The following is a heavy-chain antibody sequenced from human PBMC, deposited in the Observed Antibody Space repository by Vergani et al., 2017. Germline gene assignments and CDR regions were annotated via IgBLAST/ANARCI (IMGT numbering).Heavy chain of an antibody. V-gene: IGHV4-31*03. D-gene: IGHD3/OR15-3a*01. CDR3: ARVISGFNRYYYYYYMDV. CDR2: IYYSGST. Sequence: QVQLQESGPGLVKTSQTLSLTCTVSGGSISSGGYYWSWIRQHPGKGLEWIGYIYYSGSTYYNPSLKSRVTISVDTSKNQFSLKLSSVTAADTAVYYCARVISGFNRYYYYYYMDVWGKGTTVTVSS. J-gene: IGHJ6*03. CDR1: GGSISSGGYY.